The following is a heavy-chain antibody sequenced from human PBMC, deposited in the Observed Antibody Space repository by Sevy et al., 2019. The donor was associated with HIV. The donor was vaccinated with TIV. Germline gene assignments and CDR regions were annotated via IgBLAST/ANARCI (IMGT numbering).Heavy chain of an antibody. J-gene: IGHJ4*02. Sequence: GGSLRLSCAASGFTFSDYYMSWIRQAPGKGLEWVSYISSSGSTIYYADSVKGRFTISRDNAKNSLYLQMNSLRAEDTAMYYCARDMDYDFWSGLDYWGQGTLVTVSS. CDR2: ISSSGSTI. V-gene: IGHV3-11*01. CDR1: GFTFSDYY. D-gene: IGHD3-3*01. CDR3: ARDMDYDFWSGLDY.